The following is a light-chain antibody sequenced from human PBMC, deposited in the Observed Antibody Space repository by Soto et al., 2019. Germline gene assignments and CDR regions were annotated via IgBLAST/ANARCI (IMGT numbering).Light chain of an antibody. CDR3: MQGTHWPIT. CDR1: QSVLYSSNNKNY. CDR2: KVS. J-gene: IGKJ5*01. Sequence: VMTQSPDSLAVSLGERATFNCKSSQSVLYSSNNKNYFSWFQQRPGRSPRRLIYKVSNRDSGVPARFSGSGSGTDFALKISRVEAEDVGVYYCMQGTHWPITFGQGTRLEIK. V-gene: IGKV2-30*01.